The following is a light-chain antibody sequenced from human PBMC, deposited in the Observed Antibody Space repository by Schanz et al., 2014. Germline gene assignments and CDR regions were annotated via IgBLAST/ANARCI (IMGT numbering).Light chain of an antibody. Sequence: DIVLTQSPATLSLSPGERATLSCRPSQSFRSSYLAWYQQKPGQAPRLLIYDASNRATGIPARFSGSGSVTDFTLTISSLEPEDFAVYYCQQRDNWPLLTFGGGTKVEIK. CDR2: DAS. J-gene: IGKJ4*01. V-gene: IGKV3-11*01. CDR1: QSFRSSY. CDR3: QQRDNWPLLT.